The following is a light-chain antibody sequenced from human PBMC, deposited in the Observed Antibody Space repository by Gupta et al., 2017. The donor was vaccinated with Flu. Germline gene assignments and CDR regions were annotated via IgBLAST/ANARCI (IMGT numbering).Light chain of an antibody. CDR2: QNN. V-gene: IGLV1-51*02. Sequence: PGAAPNLLIYQNNKRPSGIPARCSGSKSGTSATLGIAGLQTGDEADYYCGTWDSSLSAPSVFGPGTKVTVL. CDR3: GTWDSSLSAPSV. J-gene: IGLJ1*01.